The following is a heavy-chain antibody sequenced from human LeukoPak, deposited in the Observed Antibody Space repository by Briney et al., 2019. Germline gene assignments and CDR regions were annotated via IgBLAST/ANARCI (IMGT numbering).Heavy chain of an antibody. CDR1: GFTFSASP. CDR2: IRSKPHDYAT. Sequence: GGSLKLSCAASGFTFSASPIHWVRQASDKGLEWVGRIRSKPHDYATAFAESVKGRFTISRDDSENTAYLEMNSLKTEDTAVYYCGRRVGDSHPYGLDVWGQGTPVTVSS. V-gene: IGHV3-73*01. CDR3: GRRVGDSHPYGLDV. J-gene: IGHJ6*02. D-gene: IGHD2-15*01.